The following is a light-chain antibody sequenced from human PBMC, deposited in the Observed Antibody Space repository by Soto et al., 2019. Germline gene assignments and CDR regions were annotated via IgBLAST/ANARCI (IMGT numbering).Light chain of an antibody. CDR3: HHYGYGADT. Sequence: EVVLTQSPGTLSLSPGERATLSCRASETVGSNYLAWYQQQPGQAPRLLIFDASTRATGIPDRFSGSGSGTEFSLTISRLEPEDSVVYFCHHYGYGADTFGQGTKLEI. J-gene: IGKJ2*01. CDR1: ETVGSNY. V-gene: IGKV3-20*01. CDR2: DAS.